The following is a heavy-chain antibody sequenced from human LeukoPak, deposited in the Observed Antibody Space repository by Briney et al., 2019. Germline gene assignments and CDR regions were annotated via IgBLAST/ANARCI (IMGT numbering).Heavy chain of an antibody. Sequence: GGSLRLSCAASGFTFSNSWMSWVRQAPGKGLEWVATIKPDGSAQYYVDSVKGRFTISRDNAKNSLYLQMNSLRAEDTAVYYCAKDRMATGLILDYWGQGTLVTVSS. CDR1: GFTFSNSW. V-gene: IGHV3-7*01. J-gene: IGHJ4*02. CDR3: AKDRMATGLILDY. CDR2: IKPDGSAQ. D-gene: IGHD5-24*01.